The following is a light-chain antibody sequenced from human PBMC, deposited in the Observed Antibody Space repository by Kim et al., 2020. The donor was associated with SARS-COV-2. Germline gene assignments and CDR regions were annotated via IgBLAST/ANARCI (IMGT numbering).Light chain of an antibody. J-gene: IGLJ2*01. CDR1: SLRSYY. Sequence: SSELTQDPAVSVALGQTVRITCQGDSLRSYYASWYQQKPGQAPLLVIYGKNNRPSWIPDRFSGSSSGNTASLTITGAQAEDEADYYCNSRDSSDNHVVFGGGTQLTVL. CDR2: GKN. CDR3: NSRDSSDNHVV. V-gene: IGLV3-19*01.